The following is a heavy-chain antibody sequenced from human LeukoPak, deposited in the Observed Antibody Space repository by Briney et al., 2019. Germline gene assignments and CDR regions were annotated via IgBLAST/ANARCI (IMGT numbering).Heavy chain of an antibody. CDR1: GFTFSSYD. CDR3: ARGSWLKYYFDY. D-gene: IGHD6-13*01. J-gene: IGHJ4*02. V-gene: IGHV3-13*01. CDR2: IGTAGDT. Sequence: PGGSLRLSCAASGFTFSSYDMHWVRQATGKGLEWVSAIGTAGDTYYPGSVKGRFTISRENAKNSLYLQMNSLRAEDTAVYYYARGSWLKYYFDYWGQGTLVTVSS.